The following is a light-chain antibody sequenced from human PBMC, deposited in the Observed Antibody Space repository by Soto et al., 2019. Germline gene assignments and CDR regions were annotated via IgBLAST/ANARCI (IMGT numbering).Light chain of an antibody. Sequence: QPVLTQPPSASGTPGQRVTISCSGSSSNIGSNYVYWYQQLPGTSPKLLIYRNNQRPSGFPDRVSGSKSGTSASLAISGLRSEDEADYDCAAWDDSLCVLYVFATATKLTV. CDR2: RNN. V-gene: IGLV1-47*01. CDR3: AAWDDSLCVLYV. J-gene: IGLJ1*01. CDR1: SSNIGSNY.